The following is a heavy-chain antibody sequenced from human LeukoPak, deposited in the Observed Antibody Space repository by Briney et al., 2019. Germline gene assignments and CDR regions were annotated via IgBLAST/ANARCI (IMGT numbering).Heavy chain of an antibody. D-gene: IGHD3-10*01. V-gene: IGHV3-30*04. J-gene: IGHJ6*04. Sequence: PGGSLRLSCAASGFTFSSYAMHWVRPAPGKGLEGVAVISYDGSNKYYADSVKGRFTISRDNSKNTLYLQMNSLRAEDTAVYYCARDGSMVRGVIITDYGMDVWGKGTTVTVSS. CDR3: ARDGSMVRGVIITDYGMDV. CDR1: GFTFSSYA. CDR2: ISYDGSNK.